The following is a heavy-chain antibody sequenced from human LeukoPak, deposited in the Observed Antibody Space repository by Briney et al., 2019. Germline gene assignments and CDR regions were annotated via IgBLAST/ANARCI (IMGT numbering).Heavy chain of an antibody. J-gene: IGHJ4*02. CDR1: GFTFSSYT. D-gene: IGHD3-10*01. CDR2: ISSSRSSI. CDR3: AKSFWWFGEFSPFDY. Sequence: PGGSLRLSCAASGFTFSSYTMNWVRQAPGKGLEWVSSISSSRSSIYYADSMKGRFTISRDNAKNSLYLQMNSLRAEDTAVYYCAKSFWWFGEFSPFDYRGQGTLVTVSS. V-gene: IGHV3-21*01.